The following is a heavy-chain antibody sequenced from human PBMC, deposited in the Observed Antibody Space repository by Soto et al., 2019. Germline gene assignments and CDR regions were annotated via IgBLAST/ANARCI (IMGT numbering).Heavy chain of an antibody. CDR2: ISHSGNT. CDR1: GGSISSGGYY. CDR3: GRYYCSSPRCPGLDV. J-gene: IGHJ6*02. D-gene: IGHD2-2*01. V-gene: IGHV4-30-4*01. Sequence: QVQLQESGPGLVKPSQTLSLTCTVSGGSISSGGYYWTWIRQPPGKGLEWIGYISHSGNTYYNSSPTRPVPISEDTSKNQFSLRLSSMTAADTAVYYCGRYYCSSPRCPGLDVWGQGTTVTVSS.